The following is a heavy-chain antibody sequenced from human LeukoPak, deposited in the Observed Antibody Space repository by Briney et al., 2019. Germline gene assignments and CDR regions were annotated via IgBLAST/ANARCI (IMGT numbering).Heavy chain of an antibody. Sequence: GASVKVSCKASGYTFTGYYMHWVRQAPGQGLEWMGWINPNSGGTIHAQNFQGRVTMTRDTSISTAYMELSRLRSDDTAVYYRENSFGSGSYYVSDYWGQGTLGSVSS. CDR1: GYTFTGYY. CDR2: INPNSGGT. V-gene: IGHV1-2*02. D-gene: IGHD1-26*01. J-gene: IGHJ4*02. CDR3: ENSFGSGSYYVSDY.